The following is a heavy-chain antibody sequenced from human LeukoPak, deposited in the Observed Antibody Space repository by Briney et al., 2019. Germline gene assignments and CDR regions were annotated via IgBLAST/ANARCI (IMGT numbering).Heavy chain of an antibody. Sequence: GESLKISCKGSGYSFTSYWISWVRQMPGKGLEWMGRIDPSDSYTNYSPSFQGHVTISADKSTSTAYLQWSSLKASDTAMYYCARHLEYSSSFSYYYYYYGMDVWGQGTTVTVSS. CDR2: IDPSDSYT. CDR1: GYSFTSYW. J-gene: IGHJ6*02. D-gene: IGHD6-6*01. CDR3: ARHLEYSSSFSYYYYYYGMDV. V-gene: IGHV5-10-1*01.